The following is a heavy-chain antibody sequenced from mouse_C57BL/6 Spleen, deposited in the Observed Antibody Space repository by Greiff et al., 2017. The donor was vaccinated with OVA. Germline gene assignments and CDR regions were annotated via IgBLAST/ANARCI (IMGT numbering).Heavy chain of an antibody. CDR3: ARHEWDEYYFDY. Sequence: EVKLVESGGGLVKPGGSLKLSCAASGFTFSSYTMSWVRQTPEKRLEWVATISGGGGNTYYPDSVKGRFTISRDNAKNTLYLQMSSLRSEDTALYYCARHEWDEYYFDYWGQGTTLTVSS. CDR2: ISGGGGNT. CDR1: GFTFSSYT. J-gene: IGHJ2*01. D-gene: IGHD4-1*01. V-gene: IGHV5-9*01.